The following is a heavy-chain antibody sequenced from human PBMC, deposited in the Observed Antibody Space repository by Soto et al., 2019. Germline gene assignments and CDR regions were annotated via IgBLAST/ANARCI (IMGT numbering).Heavy chain of an antibody. CDR3: ARSYGSGSYYNSPGY. V-gene: IGHV4-34*01. Sequence: QVQLQQWGAGLLKPSETLSLTCAVYGGSFSGYYWSWIRQPPGKGLEWIGEINHSGSTNYNPSLKSRVTISVDTSKNQFSLKLSSVTPADTAVYYCARSYGSGSYYNSPGYWGQGTLVTVSS. CDR2: INHSGST. CDR1: GGSFSGYY. J-gene: IGHJ4*02. D-gene: IGHD3-10*01.